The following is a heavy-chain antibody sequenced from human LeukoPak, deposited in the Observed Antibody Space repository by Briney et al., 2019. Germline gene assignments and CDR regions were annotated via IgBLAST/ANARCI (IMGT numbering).Heavy chain of an antibody. V-gene: IGHV3-9*01. CDR1: GFTFDDYA. Sequence: GGSLRLSCAASGFTFDDYAMHWVRQAPGKGLEWVSGISWNSGSIGYADSVKGRFTISRDNAKNSLYLQMNSLRAEDTALYYCAKDISSGWHEYFQHWGQGTLVTVSS. CDR3: AKDISSGWHEYFQH. CDR2: ISWNSGSI. D-gene: IGHD6-19*01. J-gene: IGHJ1*01.